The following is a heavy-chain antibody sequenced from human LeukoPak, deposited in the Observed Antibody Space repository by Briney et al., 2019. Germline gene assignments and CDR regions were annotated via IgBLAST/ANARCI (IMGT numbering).Heavy chain of an antibody. CDR3: GILIMVRGVIEY. J-gene: IGHJ4*02. Sequence: ASVKVSCKASGYTFTSYGISWVRQAPGQGLEWMGWISAYNGNTNYAQKLQGGVTMTTDTSTSTAYMELRSLRSDDTAVYYCGILIMVRGVIEYWGQGTLVTVSS. V-gene: IGHV1-18*01. D-gene: IGHD3-10*01. CDR1: GYTFTSYG. CDR2: ISAYNGNT.